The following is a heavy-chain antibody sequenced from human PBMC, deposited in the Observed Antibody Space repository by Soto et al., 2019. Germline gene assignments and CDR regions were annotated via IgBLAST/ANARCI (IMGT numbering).Heavy chain of an antibody. J-gene: IGHJ4*02. CDR1: GFDFSTYA. Sequence: GGSLRLSCAASGFDFSTYAMTWVRQAPGKGLEWVSAIINSGATTYYADSVKGRFTISRDNSRNTLYLQMNSLRADDTAMYYCAKDWPGTSSVTSDFWGQGTLVTVSS. V-gene: IGHV3-23*01. CDR2: IINSGATT. D-gene: IGHD4-17*01. CDR3: AKDWPGTSSVTSDF.